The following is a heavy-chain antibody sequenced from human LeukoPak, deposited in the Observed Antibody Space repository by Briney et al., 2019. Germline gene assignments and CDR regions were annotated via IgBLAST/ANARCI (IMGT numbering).Heavy chain of an antibody. D-gene: IGHD6-6*01. CDR1: GGSISSDY. V-gene: IGHV4-59*01. CDR3: ARLPSIAAHYYYYYYYMDV. Sequence: SETLSLTCTVSGGSISSDYWSWIRQPPGKGLEWIGYIYYSGSTNYNPSLKSRVTISVDTSKNQFSLKLSSVTAADTAVYYCARLPSIAAHYYYYYYYMDVWGKGTTVTVSS. J-gene: IGHJ6*03. CDR2: IYYSGST.